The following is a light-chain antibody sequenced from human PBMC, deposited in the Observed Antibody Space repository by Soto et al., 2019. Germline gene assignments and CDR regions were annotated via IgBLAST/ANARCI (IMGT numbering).Light chain of an antibody. V-gene: IGLV2-14*01. CDR2: EVS. J-gene: IGLJ1*01. Sequence: QSALTQPASVSGSPGQSITVSCTGTSSDLGNYNYVSWYQHHPGKAPKLMVYEVSNRPSGVSNRFSGSKSGNTASLPISGLQVEDEAEYYCSSYTSSGTLVFGAGTKVTVL. CDR1: SSDLGNYNY. CDR3: SSYTSSGTLV.